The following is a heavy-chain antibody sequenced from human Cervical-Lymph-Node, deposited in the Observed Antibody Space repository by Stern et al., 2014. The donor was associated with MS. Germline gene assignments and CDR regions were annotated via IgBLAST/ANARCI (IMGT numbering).Heavy chain of an antibody. CDR3: TTDVPSRRLYDSVAYYEMTNAFDI. J-gene: IGHJ3*02. D-gene: IGHD3-22*01. CDR2: IKSETDGGTT. CDR1: GFTFSDAW. V-gene: IGHV3-15*01. Sequence: EVQLVESGGGLVKPGRSLTLSCVVSGFTFSDAWMTWVRQAPGKGLAWVGRIKSETDGGTTDYAAPVQGRFTISRDDSKNTLYLQMDSLKMEDTAVYFCTTDVPSRRLYDSVAYYEMTNAFDIWGQGTMVTVSS.